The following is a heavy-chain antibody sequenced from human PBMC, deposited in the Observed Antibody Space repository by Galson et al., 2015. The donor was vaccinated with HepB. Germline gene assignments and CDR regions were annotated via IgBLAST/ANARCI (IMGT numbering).Heavy chain of an antibody. Sequence: SLRLSCAASGFTFDDYAMQWVRLAPGKGLEWVSGISWNSGSVAYEDSVKGRFTISRDNTKNSLYLQMHSLRAEDTALYYCAKDLGSGYFHHWGRGTLVTVSS. J-gene: IGHJ1*01. V-gene: IGHV3-9*01. CDR3: AKDLGSGYFHH. CDR2: ISWNSGSV. D-gene: IGHD3-10*01. CDR1: GFTFDDYA.